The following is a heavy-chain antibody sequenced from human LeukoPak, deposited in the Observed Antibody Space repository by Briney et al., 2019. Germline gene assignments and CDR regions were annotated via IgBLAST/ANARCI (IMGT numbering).Heavy chain of an antibody. Sequence: PSETLSLTCAVYGGSLSGYYWSWIRQPPGKGLEWIGEINHSGSTNYNPSLKSRVTISVDTSKNQFSLKLSSVTAADTAVYYCARALQVGRWFGGNWFDPWGQGTLVTVSS. D-gene: IGHD3-10*01. CDR2: INHSGST. CDR3: ARALQVGRWFGGNWFDP. CDR1: GGSLSGYY. J-gene: IGHJ5*02. V-gene: IGHV4-34*01.